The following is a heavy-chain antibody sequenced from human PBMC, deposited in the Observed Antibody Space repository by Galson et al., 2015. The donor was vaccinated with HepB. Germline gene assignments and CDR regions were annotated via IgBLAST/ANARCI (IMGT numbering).Heavy chain of an antibody. CDR1: GLTFSSYS. J-gene: IGHJ4*02. D-gene: IGHD6-19*01. Sequence: SLRLSCAASGLTFSSYSMNWVRQAPGKGLEWLSYISSSSRTISYAGSVQGRFTISRDNAKKSLYLQMNSLGAEDTAVYYCAAVDADYWGQGTLVTASS. CDR3: AAVDADY. CDR2: ISSSSRTI. V-gene: IGHV3-48*01.